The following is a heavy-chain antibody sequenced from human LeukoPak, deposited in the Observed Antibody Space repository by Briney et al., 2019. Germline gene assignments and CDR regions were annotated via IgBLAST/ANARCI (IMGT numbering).Heavy chain of an antibody. Sequence: GGSLRLSCAASGFTFSSYGMHWVRQAPGKGLEWVAVISYDGSNKYYADSVKGRFTISRDNSENTLYLQMNSLRAEDTAVYYCAKDHVRYCSSTSCYGHDYWGQGTLVTVSS. CDR1: GFTFSSYG. D-gene: IGHD2-2*01. CDR3: AKDHVRYCSSTSCYGHDY. J-gene: IGHJ4*02. V-gene: IGHV3-30*18. CDR2: ISYDGSNK.